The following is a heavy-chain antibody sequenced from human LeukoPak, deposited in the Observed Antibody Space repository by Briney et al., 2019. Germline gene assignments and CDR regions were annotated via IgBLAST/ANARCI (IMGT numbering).Heavy chain of an antibody. V-gene: IGHV3-30*18. CDR1: GFTFSSYG. D-gene: IGHD6-6*01. CDR2: ISYDGSNK. J-gene: IGHJ4*02. CDR3: AKERYSSSSAYIDY. Sequence: GRSLRLSCAASGFTFSSYGMHWVRQAPGKGLEWVAVISYDGSNKYCADSVKGRFTISRDNSKNTLYLQMNSLRTEDTSVYYCAKERYSSSSAYIDYWGQGTLVTVSS.